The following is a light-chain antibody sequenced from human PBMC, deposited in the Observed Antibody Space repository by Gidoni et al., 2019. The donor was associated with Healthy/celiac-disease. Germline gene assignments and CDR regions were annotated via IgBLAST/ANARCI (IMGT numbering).Light chain of an antibody. CDR1: QSVSSN. CDR3: QQYNNWPPT. V-gene: IGKV3-15*01. Sequence: EIVMTQSPATLSVSPGERATLSCRASQSVSSNLAWYQQKPGQAPRLLIYGASTRATGIPARFSGSGSGTEFTLTISSLQSEDFEVYYCQQYNNWPPTFXGXTKVEIK. CDR2: GAS. J-gene: IGKJ4*01.